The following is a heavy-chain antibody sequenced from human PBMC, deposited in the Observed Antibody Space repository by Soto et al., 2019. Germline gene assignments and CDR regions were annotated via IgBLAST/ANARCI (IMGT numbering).Heavy chain of an antibody. CDR3: ARDVPAAGTDWFDP. CDR2: VSSTGST. D-gene: IGHD6-13*01. J-gene: IGHJ5*02. V-gene: IGHV4-4*07. CDR1: GGSISNYY. Sequence: SETLSLTCTVSGGSISNYYWSWIRQPAEKRLEWIGRVSSTGSTYYNPSLKSRVTISVDTSKNQFSLNLTSVTAADTAVYYCARDVPAAGTDWFDPWGQGTLVT.